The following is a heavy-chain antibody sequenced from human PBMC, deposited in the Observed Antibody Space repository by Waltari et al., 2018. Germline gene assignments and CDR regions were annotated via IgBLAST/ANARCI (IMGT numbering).Heavy chain of an antibody. CDR1: GFSVSSNY. CDR2: IYSGGTT. CDR3: AREYYYYYHGMDV. Sequence: EVQLVESGGGLVQPGGSLRLSCAASGFSVSSNYMSWVRQAPGKGVGWLSVIYSGGTTHYADAVRGRFTISRHNSNNTLYLQMNSLRPEDTAVYYCAREYYYYYHGMDVWGQGTTVTVS. J-gene: IGHJ6*02. V-gene: IGHV3-53*04.